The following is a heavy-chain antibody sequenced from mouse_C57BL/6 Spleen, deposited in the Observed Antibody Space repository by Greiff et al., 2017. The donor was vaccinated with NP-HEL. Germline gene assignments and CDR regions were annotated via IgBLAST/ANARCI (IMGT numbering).Heavy chain of an antibody. CDR2: IYPGSGNT. D-gene: IGHD2-4*01. CDR3: ARQGAYDYDGAWFAY. J-gene: IGHJ3*01. Sequence: QVQLQQSGAELVRPGASVKLSCKASGYTFTDYYINWVKQRPGQGLEWIARIYPGSGNTYYNEKFKGKATLTAEKSSSTAYMQLSSLTSEDSAVYFCARQGAYDYDGAWFAYWGQGTLVTVSA. CDR1: GYTFTDYY. V-gene: IGHV1-76*01.